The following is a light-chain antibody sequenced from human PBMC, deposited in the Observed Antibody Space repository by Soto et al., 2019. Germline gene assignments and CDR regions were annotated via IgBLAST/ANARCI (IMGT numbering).Light chain of an antibody. CDR1: GSNLGADYD. V-gene: IGLV1-40*01. CDR3: QSFDSSLSGVV. J-gene: IGLJ2*01. CDR2: GDT. Sequence: QSVLTQPPSVSGAPGQRVTISCTGNGSNLGADYDVHWYQQFPGTAPKLLIYGDTDRPSGVPDRFSGSKSGTSASLAIAGLQAEDEADYYCQSFDSSLSGVVFGGGTKLTVL.